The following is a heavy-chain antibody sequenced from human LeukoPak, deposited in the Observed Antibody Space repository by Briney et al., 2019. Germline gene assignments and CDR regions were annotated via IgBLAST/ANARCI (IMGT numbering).Heavy chain of an antibody. CDR1: GFSFSSYW. CDR3: ARALVAGVTLNAFDI. D-gene: IGHD2-15*01. J-gene: IGHJ3*02. CDR2: IKNDGSST. Sequence: PGGSLRLSCEASGFSFSSYWMHWVRQAPGKGLVWVARIKNDGSSTNYADSVEGRFTISRDNAKKTLYVQMNSLRAEDTAVYYCARALVAGVTLNAFDIWGQGTMVTVSS. V-gene: IGHV3-74*01.